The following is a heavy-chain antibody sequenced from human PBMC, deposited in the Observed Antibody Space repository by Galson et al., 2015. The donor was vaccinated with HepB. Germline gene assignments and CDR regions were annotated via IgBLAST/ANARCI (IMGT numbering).Heavy chain of an antibody. Sequence: SLRLSCAASGFTFSSYGMHWVRQAPGKGLEWVAFIRYDGSNKYYADSVKGRFTISRDNSKNTLYLQMNSLRAEDTAVYYCAKGGLNYDSSGYYLFDYWGQGTLVTVSS. J-gene: IGHJ4*02. D-gene: IGHD3-22*01. CDR3: AKGGLNYDSSGYYLFDY. CDR2: IRYDGSNK. CDR1: GFTFSSYG. V-gene: IGHV3-30*02.